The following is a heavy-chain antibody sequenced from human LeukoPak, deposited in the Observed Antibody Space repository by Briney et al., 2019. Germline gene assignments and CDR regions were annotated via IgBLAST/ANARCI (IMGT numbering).Heavy chain of an antibody. CDR2: IYYSGST. J-gene: IGHJ6*03. V-gene: IGHV4-39*07. CDR1: GGSISSSSYY. CDR3: ARDWGPSNGITGTTGHYYMDV. D-gene: IGHD1-7*01. Sequence: TPSETLSLTCTVSGGSISSSSYYWGWIRQPPGKGLEWIGSIYYSGSTYYNPSLKSRVTISVDTSKNQFSLKLSSVTAADTAVYYCARDWGPSNGITGTTGHYYMDVWGKGTTVTVSS.